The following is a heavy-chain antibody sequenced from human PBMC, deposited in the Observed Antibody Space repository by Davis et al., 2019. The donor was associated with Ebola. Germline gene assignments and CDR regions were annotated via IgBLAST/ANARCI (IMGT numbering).Heavy chain of an antibody. CDR2: ISYDGSNK. D-gene: IGHD6-25*01. Sequence: PGGSLRLSCAASGFTFSSYAMHWVRQAPGKGLERVAVISYDGSNKYYADSVKGRFTISRDNSKNTLYLQMNSLRAEDTAVYYCARASGEYYYYGMDVWGQGTTVTVSS. CDR1: GFTFSSYA. CDR3: ARASGEYYYYGMDV. V-gene: IGHV3-30-3*01. J-gene: IGHJ6*02.